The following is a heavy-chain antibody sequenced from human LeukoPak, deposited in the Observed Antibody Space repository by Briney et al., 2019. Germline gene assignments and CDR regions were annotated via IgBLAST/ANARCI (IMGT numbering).Heavy chain of an antibody. CDR2: IRYDGSNK. CDR1: GFTFSSYG. V-gene: IGHV3-30*02. Sequence: GGSLRLSCAASGFTFSSYGMHWVRQAPGKGLEWVAFIRYDGSNKYYADSVKGRFTISRDNSKNTLYLQMNSLRAEDTAVYYCATAYCSSTSCLFGYWGQGTLVTVSP. CDR3: ATAYCSSTSCLFGY. J-gene: IGHJ4*02. D-gene: IGHD2-2*01.